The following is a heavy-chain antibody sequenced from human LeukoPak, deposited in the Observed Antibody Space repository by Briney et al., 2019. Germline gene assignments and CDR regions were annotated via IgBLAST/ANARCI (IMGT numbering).Heavy chain of an antibody. D-gene: IGHD1-26*01. Sequence: SETLSLTCTVSGGSISSYYWSWIRQPPGKGLEWIGYIYYSGSTNYNPSLKSRVTISVDTSKNQFSLKLSSVTAADTAVYYCXRXSNXXGSYLGXXXIWGXGTXVTX. J-gene: IGHJ3*02. CDR1: GGSISSYY. CDR2: IYYSGST. V-gene: IGHV4-59*01. CDR3: XRXSNXXGSYLGXXXI.